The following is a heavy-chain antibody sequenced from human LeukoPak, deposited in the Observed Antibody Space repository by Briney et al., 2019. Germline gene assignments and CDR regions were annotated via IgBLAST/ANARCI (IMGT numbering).Heavy chain of an antibody. CDR3: ARYSGSYHGFDY. V-gene: IGHV3-7*04. CDR1: GFTFSNYW. D-gene: IGHD1-26*01. Sequence: GGSLRLSWAASGFTFSNYWMTWVRQAPGKGLEWVANIKQDGSEKYYVDSVRGRFTISRDNAKNSLDLQMNSLRAEDTAVYYCARYSGSYHGFDYWGQGTLVTVSS. CDR2: IKQDGSEK. J-gene: IGHJ4*02.